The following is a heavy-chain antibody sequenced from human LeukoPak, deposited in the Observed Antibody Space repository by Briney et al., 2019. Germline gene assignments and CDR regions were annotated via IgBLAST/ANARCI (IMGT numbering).Heavy chain of an antibody. D-gene: IGHD2-21*01. CDR3: AVVRAVGVMDY. J-gene: IGHJ4*02. CDR1: GYTFTSYA. CDR2: INAGNGNT. Sequence: ASVTVSCKASGYTFTSYAMHWVRQAPGQRLEWMGWINAGNGNTKYSQKFQGRVTITRDTSASTAYMELSSLRSEDTAVYYCAVVRAVGVMDYWGQGTLVTVSS. V-gene: IGHV1-3*01.